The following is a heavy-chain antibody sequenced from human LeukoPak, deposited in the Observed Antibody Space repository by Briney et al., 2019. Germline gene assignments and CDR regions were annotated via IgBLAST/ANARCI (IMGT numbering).Heavy chain of an antibody. D-gene: IGHD6-19*01. Sequence: GGSLRLSCTASGFNFSSYAMTWVRQAPGKGLDWVSTIRSGGGDTFYSDSVKGRFSISRDNSKNTLVLQMNSLRAEDTAVYYCASPAGVNPILGYSNGWYFRTWGQGTLVTVSS. CDR1: GFNFSSYA. V-gene: IGHV3-23*01. CDR2: IRSGGGDT. J-gene: IGHJ5*02. CDR3: ASPAGVNPILGYSNGWYFRT.